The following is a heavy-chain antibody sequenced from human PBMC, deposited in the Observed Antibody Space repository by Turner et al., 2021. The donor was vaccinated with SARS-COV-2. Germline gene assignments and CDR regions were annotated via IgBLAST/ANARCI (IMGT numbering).Heavy chain of an antibody. CDR1: GFTFSSYW. D-gene: IGHD2-15*01. J-gene: IGHJ4*02. Sequence: EEYLVQSGGGLVQPGGSMRLSCAASGFTFSSYWMHWVRQVPGKVLVWVSHLDSDGTNAAYADSVKGRFTISRDNTKNTLYLQMNSLRAEDTAVYFCAALAAPRDYWGQGTQVTVSS. CDR2: LDSDGTNA. CDR3: AALAAPRDY. V-gene: IGHV3-74*01.